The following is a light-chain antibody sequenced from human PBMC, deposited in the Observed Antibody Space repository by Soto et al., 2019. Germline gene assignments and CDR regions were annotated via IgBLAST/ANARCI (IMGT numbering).Light chain of an antibody. CDR1: SSDVGGYNY. V-gene: IGLV2-8*01. CDR2: EVN. J-gene: IGLJ1*01. Sequence: QSALTQPPSASGSPGQSVAISCTGTSSDVGGYNYVSWYQQHPGKAPKLMIYEVNKRPSGVPDRFSGSKSGNTASLTVSGIKVQDQAAYYCSTYAGCSHVFGTGRKVTVL. CDR3: STYAGCSHV.